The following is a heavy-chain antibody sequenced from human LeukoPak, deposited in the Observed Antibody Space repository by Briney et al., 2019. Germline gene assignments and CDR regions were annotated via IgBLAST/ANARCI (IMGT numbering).Heavy chain of an antibody. V-gene: IGHV4-4*07. CDR3: AINSWNNYYYFDY. CDR1: GGSISSYH. Sequence: SETLSLTCTVSGGSISSYHWTWIRQPAGKGLKWIGRIYTSGGTNYNPSLKSRVTMSVDTSKNQFSLKLSSVTAADTAVYYCAINSWNNYYYFDYWGQGTLVTVSS. J-gene: IGHJ4*02. CDR2: IYTSGGT. D-gene: IGHD3-3*01.